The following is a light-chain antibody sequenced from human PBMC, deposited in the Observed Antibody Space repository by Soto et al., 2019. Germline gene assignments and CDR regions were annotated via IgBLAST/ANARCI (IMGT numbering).Light chain of an antibody. V-gene: IGKV1-5*03. Sequence: DIQMTQSPSTLSASVGDRVAITCRASQRISIWLAWYQQKPGKAPNLLIYKASSLESGVPSRFSGSGSGTEFTLTISSLQPDDFATYYCQQYNDYSWTFGQGTKVEIK. J-gene: IGKJ1*01. CDR2: KAS. CDR1: QRISIW. CDR3: QQYNDYSWT.